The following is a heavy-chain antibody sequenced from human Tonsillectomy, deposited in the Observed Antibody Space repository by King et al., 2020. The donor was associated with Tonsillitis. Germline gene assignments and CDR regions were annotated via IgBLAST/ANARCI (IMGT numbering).Heavy chain of an antibody. J-gene: IGHJ4*02. V-gene: IGHV3-48*03. CDR1: GFTFSAYE. CDR2: ISSSGSTI. Sequence: VQLVESGGGLVQPGGSLRLSCAASGFTFSAYEMSWVRQAPGKGLEWGSYISSSGSTIYYADSVKGRFTISRDNAKNSLYLQMNSLRAEDTAVYYCARPPGYSYGVDYWGQGTLVTVSS. CDR3: ARPPGYSYGVDY. D-gene: IGHD5-18*01.